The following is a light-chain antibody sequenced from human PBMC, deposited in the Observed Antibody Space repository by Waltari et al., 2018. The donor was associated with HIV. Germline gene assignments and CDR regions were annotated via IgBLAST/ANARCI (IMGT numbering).Light chain of an antibody. J-gene: IGLJ3*02. CDR2: DNN. CDR3: GTWDTGLSVVV. V-gene: IGLV1-51*01. Sequence: QSVLTQPPSMSAAPGQSVTISCSGSSSNIGNNGVSWYKCGPETPPKLLVYDNNKRPPGIPERVSASQSGTSATLVIAGLQTGDEADYFCGTWDTGLSVVVFGGGTKLTVL. CDR1: SSNIGNNG.